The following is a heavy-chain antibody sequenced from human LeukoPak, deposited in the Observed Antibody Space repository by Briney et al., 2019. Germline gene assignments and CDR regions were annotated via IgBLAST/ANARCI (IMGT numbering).Heavy chain of an antibody. J-gene: IGHJ4*02. V-gene: IGHV3-30*18. Sequence: GGSLRLSCAASGFTFSSYGMHWVRQAPGKGLEWVAVISYDGSNKYYADSVKGRFTISRDNSKNTLYLQMNSLRAEDTAVYYCAKTPVPYADSSGLSGYWGQGTLVTVSS. CDR1: GFTFSSYG. CDR2: ISYDGSNK. CDR3: AKTPVPYADSSGLSGY. D-gene: IGHD3-22*01.